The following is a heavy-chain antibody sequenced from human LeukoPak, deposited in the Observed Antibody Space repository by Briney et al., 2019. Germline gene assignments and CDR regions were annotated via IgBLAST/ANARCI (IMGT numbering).Heavy chain of an antibody. J-gene: IGHJ4*02. V-gene: IGHV3-23*01. CDR2: ISGSGGST. CDR1: GFTFSSYG. CDR3: AKDRLLWFGELLDYFDY. D-gene: IGHD3-10*01. Sequence: GGSLRLSCAASGFTFSSYGMSWVRQAPGKGLERVSAISGSGGSTYYADSVKGRFTISRDNSKNTLYLQMNSLRAKDTAVYYCAKDRLLWFGELLDYFDYWGQGTLVTVSS.